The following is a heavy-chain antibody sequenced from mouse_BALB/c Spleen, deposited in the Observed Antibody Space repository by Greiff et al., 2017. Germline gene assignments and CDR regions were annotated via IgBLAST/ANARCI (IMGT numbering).Heavy chain of an antibody. V-gene: IGHV5-17*02. CDR3: ARGITTATSWFAY. CDR1: GFTFSSFG. J-gene: IGHJ3*01. Sequence: EVKLVESGGGLVQPGGSRKLSCAASGFTFSSFGMHWVRQAPEKGLEWVAYISSGSSTIYYADTVKGRFTISRDNPKNTLFLQMTSLRSEDTAMYYCARGITTATSWFAYWGQGTLVTVSA. CDR2: ISSGSSTI. D-gene: IGHD1-2*01.